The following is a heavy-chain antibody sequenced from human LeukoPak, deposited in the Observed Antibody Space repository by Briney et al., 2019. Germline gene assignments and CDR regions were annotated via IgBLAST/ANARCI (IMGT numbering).Heavy chain of an antibody. D-gene: IGHD1-20*01. J-gene: IGHJ3*02. Sequence: PSETLSLTCAVYGGSFSGYYWSWIRQPPGKGLEWIGEINHSGSTNYNPSLKSRVTISVDRSKNQFSLKLSSVTAADTAVYYCARVAGITSSWAFDIWGQGTMVTVSS. CDR2: INHSGST. V-gene: IGHV4-34*01. CDR3: ARVAGITSSWAFDI. CDR1: GGSFSGYY.